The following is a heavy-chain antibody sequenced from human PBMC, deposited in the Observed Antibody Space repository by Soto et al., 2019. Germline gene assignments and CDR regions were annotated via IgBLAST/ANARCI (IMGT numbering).Heavy chain of an antibody. V-gene: IGHV1-69*13. Sequence: ASVKVSCKASGGTFSSYAISWVRQAPGQGLEWMGGIIPIFGTANYAQKFQGRVTITADESTSTAYMELSSLRSEDTAVYYCARARSNYDYYYYGMDVWGQGTTVTVSS. CDR3: ARARSNYDYYYYGMDV. D-gene: IGHD4-4*01. J-gene: IGHJ6*02. CDR2: IIPIFGTA. CDR1: GGTFSSYA.